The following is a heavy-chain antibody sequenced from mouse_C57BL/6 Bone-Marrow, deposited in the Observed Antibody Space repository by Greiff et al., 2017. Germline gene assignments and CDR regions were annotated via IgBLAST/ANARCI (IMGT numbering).Heavy chain of an antibody. CDR1: SYTFTSYW. CDR3: ARENYGSSYWFAY. V-gene: IGHV1-69*01. CDR2: IDPSDSYT. D-gene: IGHD1-1*01. Sequence: QVQLQQPGAELVMPGASVKLSCKASSYTFTSYWMHWVKQRPGQGLEWIGEIDPSDSYTNYNQKFKGKSTLTVDKSSSTAYMQLSSLTSEDSAVYYCARENYGSSYWFAYWGQGTLVTVSA. J-gene: IGHJ3*01.